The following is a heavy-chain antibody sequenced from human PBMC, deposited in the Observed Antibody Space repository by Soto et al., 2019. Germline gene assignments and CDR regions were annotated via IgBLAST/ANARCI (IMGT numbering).Heavy chain of an antibody. V-gene: IGHV2-5*02. CDR2: IYWDDDN. Sequence: QITLNESGPTQVKPRQTLTLTCTFSGFSLTTSGVGVGWIRQSPGKAPEWLSLIYWDDDNRYRPSLKSRLTITNDTSKHQVVLTMADLDPADTAIYYCAHRVLRTVFGLVTTTAIDFDFWGQGTPVAVSS. J-gene: IGHJ4*02. D-gene: IGHD3-3*01. CDR1: GFSLTTSGVG. CDR3: AHRVLRTVFGLVTTTAIDFDF.